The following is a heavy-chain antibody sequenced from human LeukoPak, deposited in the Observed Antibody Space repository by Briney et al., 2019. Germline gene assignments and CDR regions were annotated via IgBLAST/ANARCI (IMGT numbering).Heavy chain of an antibody. Sequence: SETLSLTCAVFDGSFSGYYWSWIRQPPGKGLEWIGEINLSGSTNYNPSLKSRVTISVDTSKNQFSLKLNSVTAADTAVYYCARGGYYDSSGYSAAEYFQYWGQGTLVTVSS. CDR1: DGSFSGYY. CDR3: ARGGYYDSSGYSAAEYFQY. J-gene: IGHJ1*01. V-gene: IGHV4-34*01. CDR2: INLSGST. D-gene: IGHD3-22*01.